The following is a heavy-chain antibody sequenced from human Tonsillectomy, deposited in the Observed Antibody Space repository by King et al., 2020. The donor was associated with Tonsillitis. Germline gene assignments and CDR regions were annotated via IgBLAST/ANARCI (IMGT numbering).Heavy chain of an antibody. CDR3: TRDEDRVDTAMVDY. CDR1: GFTFGDYA. J-gene: IGHJ4*02. D-gene: IGHD5-18*01. CDR2: IRSKAYGGTT. Sequence: VQLVESGGGLVQPGRSLRLSCTASGFTFGDYAMSWVRQAPGKGLEWVGFIRSKAYGGTTEYAASVKGRFTIARDDSKSIAYLQMNSLKTEDTAVYYCTRDEDRVDTAMVDYWGQGTLVTVSS. V-gene: IGHV3-49*04.